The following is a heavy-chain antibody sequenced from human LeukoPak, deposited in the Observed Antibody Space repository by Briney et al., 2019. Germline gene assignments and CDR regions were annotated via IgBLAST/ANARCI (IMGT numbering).Heavy chain of an antibody. J-gene: IGHJ4*02. CDR2: INHSGST. V-gene: IGHV4-34*01. CDR3: ARWEGGSYYDFDY. D-gene: IGHD1-26*01. Sequence: PSETLSLTCAVYGGSFSGYYWSWIRQPPGTGLERIGEINHSGSTNYNPSLKSRVTISVDTSKNQFSLKLSSVTAADTAVYYCARWEGGSYYDFDYWGQGTLVTVSS. CDR1: GGSFSGYY.